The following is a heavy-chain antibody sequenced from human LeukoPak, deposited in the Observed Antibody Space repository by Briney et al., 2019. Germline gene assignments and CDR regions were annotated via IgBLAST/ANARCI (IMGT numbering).Heavy chain of an antibody. CDR1: GGTFSSYA. CDR3: ARGEDSSGYRKDAFDI. V-gene: IGHV1-3*01. Sequence: ASVKVSCKASGGTFSSYAISWVRQAPGQRLEWMGWINAGNGNTKYSQKFQGRVTITRDTSASTVYMELSSLRSEDTAVYYCARGEDSSGYRKDAFDIWGQGTMVTVSS. D-gene: IGHD3-22*01. CDR2: INAGNGNT. J-gene: IGHJ3*02.